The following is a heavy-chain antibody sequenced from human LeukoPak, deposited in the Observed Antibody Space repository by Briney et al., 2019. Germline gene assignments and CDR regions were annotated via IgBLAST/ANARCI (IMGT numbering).Heavy chain of an antibody. V-gene: IGHV3-23*01. Sequence: PGGSLRLSCVASGFTFGRHAMNWVRQAPGKGLEWVSSVFDSGAPTYYADSVKGRFTISRDNSKNTMYLQMESLRAEDTAVYYCTKAVGGGRDAYDIWGQGTPVTVSS. CDR1: GFTFGRHA. D-gene: IGHD3-16*01. CDR2: VFDSGAPT. J-gene: IGHJ3*02. CDR3: TKAVGGGRDAYDI.